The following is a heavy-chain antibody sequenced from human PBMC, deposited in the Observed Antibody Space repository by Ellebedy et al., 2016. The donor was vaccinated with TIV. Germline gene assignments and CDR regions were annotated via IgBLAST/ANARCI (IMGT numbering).Heavy chain of an antibody. Sequence: GGSLRLSCAASGFTFSGSWMHWVRQVPGKGLEWVSRVSSDGSKTNYADFAKGRFTIFRDNADKTLFLQMNSLGAEDTAVYFCAREYYGLWTGYFLDSWGQGTPVTVSS. CDR3: AREYYGLWTGYFLDS. D-gene: IGHD3/OR15-3a*01. CDR1: GFTFSGSW. CDR2: VSSDGSKT. J-gene: IGHJ4*02. V-gene: IGHV3-74*01.